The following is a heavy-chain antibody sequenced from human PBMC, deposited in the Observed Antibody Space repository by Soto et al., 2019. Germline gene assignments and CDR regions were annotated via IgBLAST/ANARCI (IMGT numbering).Heavy chain of an antibody. J-gene: IGHJ6*02. CDR1: GYTFTSYY. CDR2: INPSGGST. D-gene: IGHD6-13*01. Sequence: QVQLVQSGAEVKKPGASVKVSCKASGYTFTSYYMHWVRQAPGQGLEWMGIINPSGGSTSYAQKFQGGVTVPMDTSRGTVYMELSSLRSEDTAVYYCARDHADYSSRGSAYYYYGMDVWGQGTTVTVSS. V-gene: IGHV1-46*01. CDR3: ARDHADYSSRGSAYYYYGMDV.